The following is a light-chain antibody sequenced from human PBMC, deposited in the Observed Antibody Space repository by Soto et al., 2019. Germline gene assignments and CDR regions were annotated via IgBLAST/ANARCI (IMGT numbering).Light chain of an antibody. J-gene: IGLJ3*02. CDR2: DVT. Sequence: QSALTQPRSVSGSPGQSVTISCTGTSSDVGGYNYVSWYQQHPDKAPKLMIYDVTQRPSGVPDRFSGSKSGATASLTISGLQAEDEADYYCAAWDDSLNGWVFGGGTQLTVL. V-gene: IGLV2-11*01. CDR3: AAWDDSLNGWV. CDR1: SSDVGGYNY.